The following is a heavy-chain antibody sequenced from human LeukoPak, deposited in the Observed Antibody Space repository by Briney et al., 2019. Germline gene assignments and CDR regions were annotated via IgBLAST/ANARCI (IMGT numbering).Heavy chain of an antibody. CDR2: ISGSGGST. Sequence: GGSLRLSCAASGFTFSSYSMNWVRQAPGKGLEWVSAISGSGGSTYYADSVKGRFTISRDNSKNTLYLQMDSLRAEDTAVYYCARDLGGERTAEFGGQGTLVTVSS. D-gene: IGHD2-21*01. CDR1: GFTFSSYS. CDR3: ARDLGGERTAEF. J-gene: IGHJ4*02. V-gene: IGHV3-23*01.